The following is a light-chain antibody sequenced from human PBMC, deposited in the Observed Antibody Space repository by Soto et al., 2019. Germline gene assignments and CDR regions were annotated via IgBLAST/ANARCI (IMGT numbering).Light chain of an antibody. CDR2: DAS. CDR3: QQRSNWPQGLT. J-gene: IGKJ4*01. CDR1: QSVSSY. V-gene: IGKV3-11*01. Sequence: EIVLTQSPATLSLSPGERATLSCRASQSVSSYLAWYQQKPGQAPRLLIFDASNRATGIPARFSGSGSGTDFTLTISSLEPEDFAVYSCQQRSNWPQGLTFGGGTKVEIK.